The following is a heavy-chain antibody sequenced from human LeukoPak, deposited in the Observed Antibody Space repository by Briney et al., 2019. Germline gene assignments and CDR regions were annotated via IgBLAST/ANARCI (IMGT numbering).Heavy chain of an antibody. CDR3: ARSVYGDYPDYYYYYYMDV. CDR1: GYTFTGYY. J-gene: IGHJ6*03. CDR2: INPNSGNT. D-gene: IGHD4-17*01. V-gene: IGHV1-8*03. Sequence: ASVKVSCKASGYTFTGYYMHWVRQAPGQGLEWMGWINPNSGNTGYAQKFQGRVTITRNTSISTAYMELSSLRSEDTAVYYCARSVYGDYPDYYYYYYMDVWGKGTTVTVSS.